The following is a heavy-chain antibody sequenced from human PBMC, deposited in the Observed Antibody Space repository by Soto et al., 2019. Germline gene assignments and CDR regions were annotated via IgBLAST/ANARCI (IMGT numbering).Heavy chain of an antibody. CDR1: GGSISGSSYY. V-gene: IGHV4-39*01. CDR2: IYYSGNT. Sequence: QLQLQESGPGLVKPSETLSLTCTVPGGSISGSSYYWGWIRQPPGKGLELIGSIYYSGNTYYNPSLKDRVTISVDTSQSQCSLKLSSVAAADPAVYFCASVDGSFDPWGQGTLVTGST. J-gene: IGHJ5*02. CDR3: ASVDGSFDP. D-gene: IGHD2-15*01.